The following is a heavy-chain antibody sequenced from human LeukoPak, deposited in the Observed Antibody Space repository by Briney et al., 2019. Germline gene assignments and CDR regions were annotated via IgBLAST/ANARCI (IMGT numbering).Heavy chain of an antibody. CDR2: IYYSGGT. CDR3: ARDHLSGIAVAGDY. CDR1: GGSISSYY. J-gene: IGHJ4*02. Sequence: SETLSLTCTVSGGSISSYYWSWIRQPPGKGLEWIGYIYYSGGTNYNPSLKSRVTISVDTSKNQFSLKLSSVTAADTAVYYCARDHLSGIAVAGDYWGQGTLVTVSS. V-gene: IGHV4-59*01. D-gene: IGHD6-19*01.